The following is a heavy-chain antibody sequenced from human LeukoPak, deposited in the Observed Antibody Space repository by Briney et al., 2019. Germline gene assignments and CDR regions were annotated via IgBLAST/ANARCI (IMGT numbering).Heavy chain of an antibody. D-gene: IGHD4-17*01. V-gene: IGHV4-39*07. CDR2: IHYSGST. J-gene: IGHJ5*02. Sequence: SETLSLTCTVSGGSISSSSYYWGWIRQPPGKGLEWIGSIHYSGSTNYNPSLKSRVTISVDTSKNQFSLKLSSVTAADTAVYYCARSTVPNWFDPWGQGTLVTVSS. CDR3: ARSTVPNWFDP. CDR1: GGSISSSSYY.